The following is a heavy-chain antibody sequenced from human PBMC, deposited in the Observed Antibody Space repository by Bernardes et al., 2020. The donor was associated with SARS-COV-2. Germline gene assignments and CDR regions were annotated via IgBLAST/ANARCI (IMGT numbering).Heavy chain of an antibody. CDR2: INPNSGGT. D-gene: IGHD2-21*01. Sequence: ASVKVSCKASGYTFTGYYMHWVRQAPGQGLEWMGWINPNSGGTNYAQKFQGRVTMTRDTSISTDYMELSRLRSDDTAVYYCARTFYYDRGGDSLFDLWGQGTPVTVSS. CDR3: ARTFYYDRGGDSLFDL. V-gene: IGHV1-2*02. J-gene: IGHJ4*02. CDR1: GYTFTGYY.